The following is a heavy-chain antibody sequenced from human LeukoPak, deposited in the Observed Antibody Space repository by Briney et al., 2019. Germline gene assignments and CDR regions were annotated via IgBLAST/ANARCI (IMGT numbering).Heavy chain of an antibody. J-gene: IGHJ4*02. D-gene: IGHD3-10*01. CDR1: GGTFSSYA. CDR2: IIPILGIA. V-gene: IGHV1-69*04. CDR3: ARDTSEYYFDY. Sequence: ASVTVSCKASGGTFSSYAISWVRQAPGQGLEWMGRIIPILGIANYAQKFQGRVTITADKSTSTAYMELSSLRSEDTAVYYCARDTSEYYFDYWGQGTLVTVSS.